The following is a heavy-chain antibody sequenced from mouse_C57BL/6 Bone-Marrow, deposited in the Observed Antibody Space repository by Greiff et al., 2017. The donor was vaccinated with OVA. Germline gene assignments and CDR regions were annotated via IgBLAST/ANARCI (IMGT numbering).Heavy chain of an antibody. D-gene: IGHD1-1*01. J-gene: IGHJ4*01. CDR3: ARSGITTVEGDFAMDY. Sequence: QVQLQQPGAELVKPGASVKMSCKASGYTFTSYWITWVKQRPGQGLEWIGDIYPGSGRTNYNEKFKSKATLTVDTSSSTAYMQLSSLTSEGSAVYYCARSGITTVEGDFAMDYWGQGTSVTVSS. CDR1: GYTFTSYW. CDR2: IYPGSGRT. V-gene: IGHV1-55*01.